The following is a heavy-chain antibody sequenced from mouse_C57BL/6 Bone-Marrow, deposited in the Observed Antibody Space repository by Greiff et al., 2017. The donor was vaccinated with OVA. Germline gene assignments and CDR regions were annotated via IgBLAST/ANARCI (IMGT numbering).Heavy chain of an antibody. D-gene: IGHD1-1*01. CDR1: GFSLTSYA. V-gene: IGHV2-9-1*01. CDR3: ARRAVEAGDWYFDV. CDR2: IWTGGGT. Sequence: VQLVESGPGLVAPSQSLSITCTVSGFSLTSYAISWVRQPPGKGLECLGVIWTGGGTNYNSALKSRLSIRKDNSKSAVFLKMNSLQTDDTARYYCARRAVEAGDWYFDVWGTGTTVTVSS. J-gene: IGHJ1*03.